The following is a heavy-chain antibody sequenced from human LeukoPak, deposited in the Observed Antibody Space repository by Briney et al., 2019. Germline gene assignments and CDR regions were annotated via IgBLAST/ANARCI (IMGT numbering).Heavy chain of an antibody. V-gene: IGHV4-34*01. CDR2: INHSGST. J-gene: IGHJ4*02. CDR3: ARGVTEIAARPNFDY. Sequence: SETLSLTCAVYGGSFSGYYWSWIRQPPGKGLEWIGEINHSGSTNYNPSPKSRVTISVDTSKNQFSLKLSSVTAADTAVYYCARGVTEIAARPNFDYWGQGTLVTVSS. CDR1: GGSFSGYY. D-gene: IGHD6-6*01.